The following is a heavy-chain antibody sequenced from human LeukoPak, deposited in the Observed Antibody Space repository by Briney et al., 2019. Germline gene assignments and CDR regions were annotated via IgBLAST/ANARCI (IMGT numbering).Heavy chain of an antibody. J-gene: IGHJ6*02. CDR2: IYHSGAT. V-gene: IGHV4-4*02. Sequence: PSETLSLTCAVSGGSISSSNWWSWVRQPPGKGLEWIGEIYHSGATTYNPSLKSRVTISVDKSKNQFSLKLSSVTAADTAVYYCARLRFGVVVVPAASDDDYGMDVWGQGTTVTVSS. CDR3: ARLRFGVVVVPAASDDDYGMDV. CDR1: GGSISSSNW. D-gene: IGHD2-2*01.